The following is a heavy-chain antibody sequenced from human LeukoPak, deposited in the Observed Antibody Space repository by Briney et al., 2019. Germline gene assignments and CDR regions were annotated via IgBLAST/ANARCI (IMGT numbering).Heavy chain of an antibody. CDR3: ARDNGGDGSSWFPAVWYGMDV. Sequence: GGSLRLSCAASGFTVSSNYMSWVRQASGKGLEWVSVIYSGGSTYYADSVKGRFTISRDNSKNTLYLQMNSLRAEDTAVYYCARDNGGDGSSWFPAVWYGMDVWGQGTTVTVSS. CDR1: GFTVSSNY. D-gene: IGHD6-13*01. J-gene: IGHJ6*02. CDR2: IYSGGST. V-gene: IGHV3-53*01.